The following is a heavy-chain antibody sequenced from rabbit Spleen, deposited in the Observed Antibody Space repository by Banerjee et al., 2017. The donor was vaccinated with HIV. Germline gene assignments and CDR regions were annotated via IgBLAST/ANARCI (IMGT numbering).Heavy chain of an antibody. CDR2: INAVTGKA. J-gene: IGHJ4*01. D-gene: IGHD4-2*01. CDR3: ARGVGGIAGIAFPDHFNL. V-gene: IGHV1S45*01. Sequence: QEQLEESGGDLVKAGASLTLTCKASGFSFSDKAVMCWVRQAPGKGLEWIACINAVTGKAVYASWAKGRFTFSKTSSTTVTLQMTSLTAADTATYFCARGVGGIAGIAFPDHFNLWGQGTLVTVS. CDR1: GFSFSDKAV.